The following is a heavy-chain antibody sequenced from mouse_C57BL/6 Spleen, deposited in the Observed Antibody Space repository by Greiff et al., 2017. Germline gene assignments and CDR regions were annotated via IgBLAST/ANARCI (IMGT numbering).Heavy chain of an antibody. D-gene: IGHD2-4*01. CDR3: AREDYDVRAWFAY. CDR1: GYAFTNYL. J-gene: IGHJ3*01. CDR2: INPGSGGT. V-gene: IGHV1-54*01. Sequence: QVQLQQSGAELVRPGTSVKVSCKASGYAFTNYLIEWVKQRPGQGLEWIGVINPGSGGTNYNEKFKGKATLTADKSSSTAYMQLSSLTSEDSAVYFCAREDYDVRAWFAYWGQGTLVTVSA.